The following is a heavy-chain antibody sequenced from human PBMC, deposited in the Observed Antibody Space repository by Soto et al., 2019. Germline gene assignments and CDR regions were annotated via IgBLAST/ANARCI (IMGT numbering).Heavy chain of an antibody. Sequence: GASVNVSCKSSGYTFTSHCISWVRQAPGQGLEWMGWISAYNGNTNYAQKLQGRVTMTTDTSTSTAYMEVTRVRPDDTAFYYCARPITPYSSSAGFDLWGQGTLVTVSS. D-gene: IGHD6-6*01. J-gene: IGHJ5*02. CDR1: GYTFTSHC. CDR3: ARPITPYSSSAGFDL. V-gene: IGHV1-18*01. CDR2: ISAYNGNT.